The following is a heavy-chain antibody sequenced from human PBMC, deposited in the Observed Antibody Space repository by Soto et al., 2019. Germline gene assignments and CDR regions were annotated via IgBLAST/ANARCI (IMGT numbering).Heavy chain of an antibody. Sequence: GASVKVSCKASGYTFTSYYMHWVRQAPGQGLEWMGIINPSGGSTSYAQKFQGRVTMTRDTSTSTVYMELSSLRSEDTAVYYCARGEYSGYDTNWFDPWGQGTLVTVSS. V-gene: IGHV1-46*03. J-gene: IGHJ5*02. CDR2: INPSGGST. D-gene: IGHD5-12*01. CDR1: GYTFTSYY. CDR3: ARGEYSGYDTNWFDP.